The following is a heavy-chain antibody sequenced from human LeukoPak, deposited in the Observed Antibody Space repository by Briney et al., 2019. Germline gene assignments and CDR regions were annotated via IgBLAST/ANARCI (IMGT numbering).Heavy chain of an antibody. CDR2: INHSGST. CDR1: GGSFSGYY. J-gene: IGHJ5*02. Sequence: PSETLSLTCAVYGGSFSGYYWSWIRQPPGKGLEWIEEINHSGSTNYNPSLKSRVTISVDTSKNQFSLKLSSVTAADTAVYYCARWFHGSGSRRFDPWGQGTLVTVSS. D-gene: IGHD3-10*01. V-gene: IGHV4-34*01. CDR3: ARWFHGSGSRRFDP.